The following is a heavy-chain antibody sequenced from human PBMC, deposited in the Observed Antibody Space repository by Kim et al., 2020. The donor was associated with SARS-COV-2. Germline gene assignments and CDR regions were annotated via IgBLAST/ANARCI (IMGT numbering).Heavy chain of an antibody. CDR2: ISSSSSYT. CDR3: ARDREYSYGYLYYYYGMDV. Sequence: GGSLRLSCAASGFTFSDYYMSWIRQAPGKGLEWVSYISSSSSYTNYADSVKGRFTISRDNAKNSLYLQMNSLRAEDTAVYYCARDREYSYGYLYYYYGMDVWGQGTTVTVSS. J-gene: IGHJ6*02. D-gene: IGHD5-18*01. CDR1: GFTFSDYY. V-gene: IGHV3-11*05.